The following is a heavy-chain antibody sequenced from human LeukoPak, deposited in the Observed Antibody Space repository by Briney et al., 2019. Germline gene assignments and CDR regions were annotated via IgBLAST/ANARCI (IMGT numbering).Heavy chain of an antibody. CDR1: GGSISSYY. CDR2: IYTSGST. V-gene: IGHV4-4*07. CDR3: ARHRPGERRFDP. D-gene: IGHD3-16*01. J-gene: IGHJ5*02. Sequence: PSETLSLTCTVSGGSISSYYWSWIRQPAGKGLEWIGRIYTSGSTNYNPSLKSRVTISVGTSKNQFSLSLHSVTAADTAVYYCARHRPGERRFDPWGQGALVIVSS.